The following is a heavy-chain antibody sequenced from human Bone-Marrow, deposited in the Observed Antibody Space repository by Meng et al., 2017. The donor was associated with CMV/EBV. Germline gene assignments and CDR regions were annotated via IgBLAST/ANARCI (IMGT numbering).Heavy chain of an antibody. CDR3: ARDQYPLYCSSTSCYGENYYGMDV. CDR1: GGTFSSYA. D-gene: IGHD2-2*01. V-gene: IGHV1-69*05. Sequence: SVMVSCKASGGTFSSYAISWVRQAPGQGLEWMGGIIPIFGTANYAQKFQGRVTITTDESTSTAYMELSSLSSEDTAVYYCARDQYPLYCSSTSCYGENYYGMDVWGQGTTVAVSS. J-gene: IGHJ6*02. CDR2: IIPIFGTA.